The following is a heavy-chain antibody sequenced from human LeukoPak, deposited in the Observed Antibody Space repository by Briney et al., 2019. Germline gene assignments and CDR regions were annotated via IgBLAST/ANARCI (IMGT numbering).Heavy chain of an antibody. CDR1: GFSFNTYS. CDR3: AKEYDLWHEQGNWFDT. D-gene: IGHD3-3*01. J-gene: IGHJ5*02. Sequence: GGSLRLSCTTSGFSFNTYSMSWVRQAPGKGLEWVSAINDDTPYYTDSVKGRFTVSRDNSRDTLYLHLDSLRAEDTAIYYCAKEYDLWHEQGNWFDTWGQGVLVTVSS. V-gene: IGHV3-23*01. CDR2: INDDTP.